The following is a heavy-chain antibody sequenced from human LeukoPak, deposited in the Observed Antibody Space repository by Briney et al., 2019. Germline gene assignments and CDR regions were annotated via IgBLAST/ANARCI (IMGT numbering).Heavy chain of an antibody. Sequence: PSETLSLTCAVSGGSISSGDWWSWVRQPPGKGLEWIGEIYHTGSTNYNPSLQSRVTISVDKSKNQFSLKLSSVTAADTAVYYCARNRGSFDFDFWGQGTLVTISS. CDR3: ARNRGSFDFDF. D-gene: IGHD1-26*01. J-gene: IGHJ4*02. V-gene: IGHV4-4*02. CDR2: IYHTGST. CDR1: GGSISSGDW.